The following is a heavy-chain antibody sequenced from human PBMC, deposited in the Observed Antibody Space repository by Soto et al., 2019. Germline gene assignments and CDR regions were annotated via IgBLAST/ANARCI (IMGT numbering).Heavy chain of an antibody. CDR3: ARESEDLTSNFDY. J-gene: IGHJ4*02. Sequence: RLSCAASGFTVSSNYMSWVRQAPGKGLEWVSVIYSGGSTYYADSVKGRFTISRDNSKNTLYLQMNSLRAEDTAVYYCARESEDLTSNFDYWGQGTLVTVSS. V-gene: IGHV3-53*01. CDR1: GFTVSSNY. CDR2: IYSGGST.